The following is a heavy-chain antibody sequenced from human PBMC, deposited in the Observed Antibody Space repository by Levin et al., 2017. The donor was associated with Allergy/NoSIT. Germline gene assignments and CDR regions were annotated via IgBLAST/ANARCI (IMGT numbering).Heavy chain of an antibody. CDR1: GFTVSSSD. V-gene: IGHV3-53*01. CDR2: IYSGGTT. CDR3: ARGGLGIDV. J-gene: IGHJ6*02. D-gene: IGHD3-16*01. Sequence: ASVKVSCAASGFTVSSSDMSWVRQAPGKALDWVSLIYSGGTTYYADSVRGRFTISRDNSKNTLYLQMNSLRAEDTAVYYCARGGLGIDVWGQGTTVTVSS.